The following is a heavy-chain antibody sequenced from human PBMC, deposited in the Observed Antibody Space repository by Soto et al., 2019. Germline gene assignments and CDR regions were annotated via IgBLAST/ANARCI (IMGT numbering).Heavy chain of an antibody. CDR1: GGTFSTYA. J-gene: IGHJ4*02. V-gene: IGHV1-69*01. CDR3: ARGVHYDSSGYYYFY. CDR2: IIPLFGTA. Sequence: QVQLVQSGAEVKKPGFSVKVSCKASGGTFSTYAIDWVRQAPGQGLEWMGGIIPLFGTAKYAQNFQGRITITADESTNTAYMELRSLRSQDTAVYYCARGVHYDSSGYYYFYWGQGTLVTVSS. D-gene: IGHD3-22*01.